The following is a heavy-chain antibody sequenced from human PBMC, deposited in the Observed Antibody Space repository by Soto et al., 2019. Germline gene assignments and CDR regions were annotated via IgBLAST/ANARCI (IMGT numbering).Heavy chain of an antibody. CDR3: ARESDDSSGYYLGAFDI. Sequence: LRLSCAASGFTFSSYGMHWVRQAPGKGLEWVAVIWYDGSNKYYSDSVKGRFTISRDNSKNTLYLQMNSLRAEDTAVYYCARESDDSSGYYLGAFDIWGQGTMVTVSS. CDR1: GFTFSSYG. J-gene: IGHJ3*02. V-gene: IGHV3-33*01. CDR2: IWYDGSNK. D-gene: IGHD3-22*01.